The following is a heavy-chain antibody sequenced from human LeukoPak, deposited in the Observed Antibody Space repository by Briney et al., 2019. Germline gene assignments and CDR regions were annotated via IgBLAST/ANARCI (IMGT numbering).Heavy chain of an antibody. CDR1: GFTFDDYA. CDR3: AKENRYCSGGSCYSGSFDY. D-gene: IGHD2-15*01. Sequence: GRSLRLSCAASGFTFDDYAMHWVRQAPGKGLEWVSGISWNSGSIGYADSVKGRFTISRDNAKNSLYLQTNSLRAEDTALYYCAKENRYCSGGSCYSGSFDYWGQGTLVTVSS. J-gene: IGHJ4*02. V-gene: IGHV3-9*01. CDR2: ISWNSGSI.